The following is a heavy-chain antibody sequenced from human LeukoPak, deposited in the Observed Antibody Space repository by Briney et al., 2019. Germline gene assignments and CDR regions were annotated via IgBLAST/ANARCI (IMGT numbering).Heavy chain of an antibody. CDR1: GFTVSSNY. CDR3: AKEGGYDFWSGYPGTRYMDV. V-gene: IGHV3-53*01. Sequence: GGSLRLSCAASGFTVSSNYMSWVRQAPGKGLEWVSVIYSGGSTYYADSVKGRFTISRDNSKNTLYLQMNSLRAEDTAVYYCAKEGGYDFWSGYPGTRYMDVWGKGTTVTVSS. CDR2: IYSGGST. D-gene: IGHD3-3*01. J-gene: IGHJ6*03.